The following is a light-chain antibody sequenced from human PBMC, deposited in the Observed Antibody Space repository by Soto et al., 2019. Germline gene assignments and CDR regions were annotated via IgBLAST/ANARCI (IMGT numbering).Light chain of an antibody. V-gene: IGKV1-5*03. CDR1: QTISSW. CDR2: KAS. J-gene: IGKJ1*01. Sequence: DIQMTQSPSTLSGSVGDRVTITCRASQTISSWLAWYQQKPGKAPKLLIYKASTLKSGVPSRFRGSGSGTEVTLTISSLQPDDFATYYCQHYNSYSESFGQGTKVPLK. CDR3: QHYNSYSES.